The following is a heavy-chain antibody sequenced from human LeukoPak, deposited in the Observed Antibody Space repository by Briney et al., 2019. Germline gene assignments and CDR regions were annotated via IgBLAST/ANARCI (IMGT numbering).Heavy chain of an antibody. CDR2: ISWNSGSI. V-gene: IGHV3-9*03. CDR3: AKDHHPRYTIFGVVILGTDAFDI. J-gene: IGHJ3*02. D-gene: IGHD3-3*01. CDR1: GFTFDDYA. Sequence: GGSLRLSCAASGFTFDDYAMHWVRQAPGKGLEWVSGISWNSGSIGYADSVEGRFTISRDNAKNSLYLQMNSLRAEDMALYYCAKDHHPRYTIFGVVILGTDAFDIWGQGTMVAVSS.